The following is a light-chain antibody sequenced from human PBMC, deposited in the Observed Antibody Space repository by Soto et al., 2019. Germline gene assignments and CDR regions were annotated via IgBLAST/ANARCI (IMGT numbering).Light chain of an antibody. J-gene: IGLJ3*02. V-gene: IGLV4-69*01. Sequence: QSVLTQSPSASASLGASIKLTCTLSSGHSSDAIAWYQQQPEKGPRYLMKLNSDGSHTKGDVIPDRFSGSSSGAERYLTISSLQSEDEADYYCQTWGTGYWVFGGGTKRTVL. CDR2: LNSDGSH. CDR3: QTWGTGYWV. CDR1: SGHSSDA.